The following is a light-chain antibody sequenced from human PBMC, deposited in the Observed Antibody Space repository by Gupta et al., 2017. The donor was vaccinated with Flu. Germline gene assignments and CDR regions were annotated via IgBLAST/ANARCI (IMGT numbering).Light chain of an antibody. Sequence: PSFLSASVGDRVTITCRPSQGISSYLAWYQQKPGKAPKLLIFDAFTLESGVPSRFSGGGSGTEFTLTISSLQPEDFATYYCQQLDYYPRTFGQGTKVDIK. J-gene: IGKJ1*01. CDR1: QGISSY. CDR3: QQLDYYPRT. CDR2: DAF. V-gene: IGKV1-9*01.